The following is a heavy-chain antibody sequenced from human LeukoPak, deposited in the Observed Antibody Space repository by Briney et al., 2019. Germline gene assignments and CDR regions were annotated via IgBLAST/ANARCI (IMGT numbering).Heavy chain of an antibody. Sequence: SGPALVKPTHTLTLTCTFSGFSLSTSGMCVSWFRQPPGKALEWLALIDWDDDKYYSTSLKTRLTISKDTSKNQVVLTMTNMDPVDTATYYCARMWDYGVAFDIWGQGTMVTVSS. CDR3: ARMWDYGVAFDI. V-gene: IGHV2-70*01. CDR2: IDWDDDK. J-gene: IGHJ3*02. D-gene: IGHD4-17*01. CDR1: GFSLSTSGMC.